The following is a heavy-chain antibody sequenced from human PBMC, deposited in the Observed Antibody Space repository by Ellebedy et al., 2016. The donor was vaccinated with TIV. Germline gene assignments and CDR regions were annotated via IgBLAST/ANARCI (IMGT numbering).Heavy chain of an antibody. CDR1: GFTFSSYA. D-gene: IGHD3-22*01. Sequence: GESLKISCAASGFTFSSYAMSWVRQAPGKGLEWVSAISGSGGSTYYADSVKGRFTISRDNSKNTLYLQMNSLRAEDTAVYYCARVGYYDSSGYYDYWGQGTLVTVSS. J-gene: IGHJ4*02. CDR2: ISGSGGST. V-gene: IGHV3-23*01. CDR3: ARVGYYDSSGYYDY.